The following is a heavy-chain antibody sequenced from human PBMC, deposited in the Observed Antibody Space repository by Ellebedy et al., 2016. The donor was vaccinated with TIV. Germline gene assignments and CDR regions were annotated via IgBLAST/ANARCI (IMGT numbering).Heavy chain of an antibody. J-gene: IGHJ3*02. Sequence: GESLKISXEASGFTFSSYAMSWLRQAPGKGLEWVSVFGGRSTTTYYADSVKGRFTISRDNSKNTLFLQMNSLRGDDTARYYCGKISPTHRGAFDIWGQGTMVTVSS. CDR3: GKISPTHRGAFDI. CDR2: FGGRSTTT. CDR1: GFTFSSYA. V-gene: IGHV3-23*01. D-gene: IGHD3-3*02.